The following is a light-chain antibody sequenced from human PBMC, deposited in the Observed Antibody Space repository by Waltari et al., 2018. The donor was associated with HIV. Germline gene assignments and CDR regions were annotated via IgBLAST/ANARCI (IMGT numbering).Light chain of an antibody. CDR2: GAS. CDR1: QSVTSSY. J-gene: IGKJ3*01. CDR3: QQYGSSPFT. Sequence: EIVLTQSPGTLSLSPGERVTLSCRASQSVTSSYLAWYQQKPGQAPRLRIDGASSRATGIPDRFSGSGSGTDFTLTISRLEPEDFAVYYCQQYGSSPFTFGPGTKVDIK. V-gene: IGKV3-20*01.